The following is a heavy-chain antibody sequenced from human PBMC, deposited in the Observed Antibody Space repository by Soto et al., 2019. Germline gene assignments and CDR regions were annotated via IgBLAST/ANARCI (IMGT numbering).Heavy chain of an antibody. CDR1: GFTFIGYA. D-gene: IGHD5-12*01. CDR3: AKDLFSGYSGYRETIFAY. V-gene: IGHV3-23*01. CDR2: ISGSGGST. J-gene: IGHJ4*02. Sequence: PGGFQRLSKAVVGFTFIGYASSCVRKATGKGLEWVSAISGSGGSTYYADSVKGRFTISRDNSKNTLYLQMNSLRAEDTAVYYCAKDLFSGYSGYRETIFAYWGQGTLVPVSS.